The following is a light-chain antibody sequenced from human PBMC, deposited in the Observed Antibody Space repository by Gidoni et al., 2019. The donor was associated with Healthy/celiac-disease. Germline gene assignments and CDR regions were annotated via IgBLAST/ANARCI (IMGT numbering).Light chain of an antibody. CDR3: QQRSNWPPWT. CDR2: DAS. J-gene: IGKJ1*01. Sequence: ESGWTQPPATLNLSPGKRATPSCRASQSVSSYLAWYQQKPGQAPRLLLYDASNRATGIPARFSGSGSGPDFTLTISSLEPEDFAVYYCQQRSNWPPWTFGQGTKVEIK. V-gene: IGKV3-11*01. CDR1: QSVSSY.